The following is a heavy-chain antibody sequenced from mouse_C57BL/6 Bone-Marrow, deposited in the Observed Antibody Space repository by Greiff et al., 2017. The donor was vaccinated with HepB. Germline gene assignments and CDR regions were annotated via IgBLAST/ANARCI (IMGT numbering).Heavy chain of an antibody. J-gene: IGHJ2*01. D-gene: IGHD1-1*01. V-gene: IGHV3-6*01. Sequence: EVQRVESGPGLVKPSQSLSLTCSVTGYSITSGYYWNWIRQFPGNKLEWMGYISYDGSNNYNPSLKNRISITRDTSKNQFFLKLNSVTTEDTATYYGARDYYGSTYWGQGTTLTVSS. CDR2: ISYDGSN. CDR1: GYSITSGYY. CDR3: ARDYYGSTY.